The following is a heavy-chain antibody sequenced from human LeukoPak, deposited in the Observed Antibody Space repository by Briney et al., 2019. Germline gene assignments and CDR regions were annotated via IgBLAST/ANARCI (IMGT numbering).Heavy chain of an antibody. CDR3: ARSVYTIIAVAEGATNWFDP. Sequence: ASVKVSCKASGYTFTRYHMHWLRQAPGQGLEWMGTINPSGGSTRYAQKFQGRVTMTRDTSTSTVYMEVSSLRSEDTAVYYCARSVYTIIAVAEGATNWFDPWGQGTLVTVSS. J-gene: IGHJ5*02. D-gene: IGHD6-19*01. CDR2: INPSGGST. CDR1: GYTFTRYH. V-gene: IGHV1-46*01.